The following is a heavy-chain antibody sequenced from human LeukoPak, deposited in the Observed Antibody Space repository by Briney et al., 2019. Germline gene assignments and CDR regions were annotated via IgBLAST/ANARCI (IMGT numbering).Heavy chain of an antibody. D-gene: IGHD3-16*01. Sequence: GGSLRLSCAASGFNFSSYAMHWVRQAPGKGLEYVSAISSNAGSTYYANSVKGRFTISRYNSKNTLYLQMGSLRAQDMAVYYCARSPFAASNAFDIWGQGTMVTVSS. CDR3: ARSPFAASNAFDI. J-gene: IGHJ3*02. CDR1: GFNFSSYA. V-gene: IGHV3-64*01. CDR2: ISSNAGST.